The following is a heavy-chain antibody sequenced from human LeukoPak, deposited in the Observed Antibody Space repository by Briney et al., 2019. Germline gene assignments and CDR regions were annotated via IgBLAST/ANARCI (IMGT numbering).Heavy chain of an antibody. CDR2: ISHSGST. J-gene: IGHJ4*02. Sequence: PSETLSLTCAVYGGSFTGLYWSWIRQPPGKGLEWIGEISHSGSTDYNPSLKSRVTISVDTSKNQFSLKLSSVTAADTAVYYCARHRAQGYCSGGSCRGKRLHFDYWGQGTLVTVSS. D-gene: IGHD2-15*01. CDR3: ARHRAQGYCSGGSCRGKRLHFDY. V-gene: IGHV4-34*01. CDR1: GGSFTGLY.